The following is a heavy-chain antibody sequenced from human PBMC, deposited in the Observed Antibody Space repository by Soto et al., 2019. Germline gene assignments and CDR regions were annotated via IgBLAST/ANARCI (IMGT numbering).Heavy chain of an antibody. V-gene: IGHV4-39*01. CDR2: VSYSGTT. CDR3: ARRFVYSSGWRPYYSDY. Sequence: SETLSLTCTVYGASISTGGYYWGWIRQPPGKGLEWIGCVSYSGTTYYNPSLKSRVTISADASKSQFYLKLNSVSAADTAVYYCARRFVYSSGWRPYYSDYWGQGSLVTVSS. CDR1: GASISTGGYY. D-gene: IGHD6-19*01. J-gene: IGHJ4*02.